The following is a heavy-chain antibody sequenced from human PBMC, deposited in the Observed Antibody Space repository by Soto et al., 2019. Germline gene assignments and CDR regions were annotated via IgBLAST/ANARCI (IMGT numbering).Heavy chain of an antibody. CDR2: IYYSGST. V-gene: IGHV4-39*01. D-gene: IGHD3-10*01. CDR1: GGSISSSSYY. CDR3: ARHGDHSWFGELLLGPTSGLDAFDI. J-gene: IGHJ3*02. Sequence: SETLSLTCTVSGGSISSSSYYWGWIRQPPGKGLEWIGSIYYSGSTYYNPSLKSRVTISVDTSKNQFSLKLSSVTAADTAVYYCARHGDHSWFGELLLGPTSGLDAFDIWGQGTMVTV.